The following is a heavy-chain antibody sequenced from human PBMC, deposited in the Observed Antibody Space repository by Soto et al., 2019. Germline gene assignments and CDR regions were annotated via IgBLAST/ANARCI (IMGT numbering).Heavy chain of an antibody. V-gene: IGHV3-7*01. Sequence: PGESLKISCAPSGFRFRSYWMSWVRQAPGKGLEWVANINEPGNERYYVDSVRGQFTISRDNAQNSLYLQMNSLRAEDTAVYYCARDGFPAAVDYWGQGTQVTVSS. CDR2: INEPGNER. J-gene: IGHJ4*02. D-gene: IGHD2-2*01. CDR1: GFRFRSYW. CDR3: ARDGFPAAVDY.